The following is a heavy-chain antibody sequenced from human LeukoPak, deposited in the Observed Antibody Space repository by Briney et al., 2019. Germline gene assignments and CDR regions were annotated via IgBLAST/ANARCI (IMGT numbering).Heavy chain of an antibody. D-gene: IGHD3-10*01. V-gene: IGHV1-2*02. CDR3: ARYGSGSYYYWFDP. CDR2: INPNSGGT. Sequence: ASVKVSCKASGYTFTGYYMHWVRQAPGQGLEWMGWINPNSGGTNYAQKFQGRVTMTRDTSISTAYMELSRLRSDDTAVYYCARYGSGSYYYWFDPWGQGTLVTVSS. CDR1: GYTFTGYY. J-gene: IGHJ5*02.